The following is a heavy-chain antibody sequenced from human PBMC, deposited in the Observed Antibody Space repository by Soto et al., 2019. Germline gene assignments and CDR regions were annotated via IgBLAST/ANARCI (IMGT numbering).Heavy chain of an antibody. Sequence: EVQLVESGGGLVQLGRSLRLSCAASGFTFDDYAMHWVRQGPGKGLEWVSSISWNSGNLGYADSVKGRFTISRDNAKNSLYLQMNSLRGEDTALYYCAKGASTTVFAFNDYGGQGTLVTVSS. D-gene: IGHD4-17*01. J-gene: IGHJ4*02. CDR3: AKGASTTVFAFNDY. V-gene: IGHV3-9*01. CDR1: GFTFDDYA. CDR2: ISWNSGNL.